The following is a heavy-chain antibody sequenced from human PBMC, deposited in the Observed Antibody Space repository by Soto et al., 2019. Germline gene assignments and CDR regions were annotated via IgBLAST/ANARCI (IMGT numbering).Heavy chain of an antibody. J-gene: IGHJ4*02. CDR1: GFIFSDYY. D-gene: IGHD1-26*01. Sequence: GGSLRLSCAASGFIFSDYYMSWIRQVPGKGLEWVSYISGSGTATYYAESVKGRFTISRDNPKKSVYLQMNSLRAEDTAVYYFARDLEEGIGSYLFDYWGQGTLVTVSS. CDR2: ISGSGTAT. V-gene: IGHV3-11*01. CDR3: ARDLEEGIGSYLFDY.